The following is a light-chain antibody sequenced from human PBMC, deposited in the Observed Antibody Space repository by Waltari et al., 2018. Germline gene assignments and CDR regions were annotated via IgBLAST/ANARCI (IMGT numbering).Light chain of an antibody. CDR1: SSDVGTYDY. J-gene: IGLJ1*01. CDR3: SSYTTSSTVYV. CDR2: DVT. Sequence: QSALTQPASVSGSPGQSITISCTGTSSDVGTYDYVSWYQQHPGQAPKLMIYDVTKRPSGIANRFSGSKSGNPASLTISGLQAEDEADYYCSSYTTSSTVYVFGTGTKVTVL. V-gene: IGLV2-14*03.